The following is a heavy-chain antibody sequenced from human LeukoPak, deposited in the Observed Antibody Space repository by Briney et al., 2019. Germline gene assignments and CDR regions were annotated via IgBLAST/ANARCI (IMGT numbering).Heavy chain of an antibody. CDR3: ARSLWYSAYM. CDR2: IYYSGST. V-gene: IGHV4-39*01. D-gene: IGHD1-26*01. Sequence: SETLSLTCTVSGGSVSSGSYYWSWIRQPPGKGLEWIGSIYYSGSTYYNPSLKSRVTISVDTSKNQFSLKLSSVTAADTAVYYCARSLWYSAYMWGQGTLVTVSS. CDR1: GGSVSSGSYY. J-gene: IGHJ4*02.